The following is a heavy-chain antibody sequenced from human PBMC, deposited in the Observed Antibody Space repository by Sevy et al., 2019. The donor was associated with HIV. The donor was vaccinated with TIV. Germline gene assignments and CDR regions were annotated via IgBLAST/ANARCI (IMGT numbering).Heavy chain of an antibody. D-gene: IGHD6-19*01. J-gene: IGHJ4*02. V-gene: IGHV3-30*04. CDR3: ARNVLARSRWLFGY. CDR2: ISYDGRNK. CDR1: GFTFSSYA. Sequence: GGSLRLSCAASGFTFSSYAMHWVRQAPGKGLEWVAVISYDGRNKYYGDSVKGRFTISRDNSKNTLYLQMNCLRAEDTAVYYCARNVLARSRWLFGYWGQGTLVSASS.